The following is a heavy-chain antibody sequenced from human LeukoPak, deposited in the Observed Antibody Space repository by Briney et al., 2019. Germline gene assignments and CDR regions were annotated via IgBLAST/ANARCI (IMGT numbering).Heavy chain of an antibody. D-gene: IGHD6-13*01. J-gene: IGHJ5*01. V-gene: IGHV3-23*01. CDR1: GFTFSCYA. Sequence: GGSLRLSCAASGFTFSCYAMSWVRQAPGKGLEWVSAISGSGGNTYYADSVQGRFTISRDKSKDTLYPQMNSLRAEDTAVYFCAKDYRYAIAAPGRQYNWFDSWGQGTLVTVSS. CDR3: AKDYRYAIAAPGRQYNWFDS. CDR2: ISGSGGNT.